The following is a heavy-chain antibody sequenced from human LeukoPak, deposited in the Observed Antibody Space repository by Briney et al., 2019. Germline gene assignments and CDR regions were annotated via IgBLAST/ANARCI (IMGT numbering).Heavy chain of an antibody. CDR3: ASRYCSSTSCYGLDAFDI. J-gene: IGHJ3*02. D-gene: IGHD2-2*01. CDR2: IYYSGST. CDR1: GGSISSGGYS. V-gene: IGHV4-31*03. Sequence: KPSQTLSLTCTVSGGSISSGGYSWSWIRQHPGQGLEWIGYIYYSGSTYYNPSLKSRVTISVDTSKNQFSLKLSSVTAADTAVYYCASRYCSSTSCYGLDAFDIWGQGTMVTVSS.